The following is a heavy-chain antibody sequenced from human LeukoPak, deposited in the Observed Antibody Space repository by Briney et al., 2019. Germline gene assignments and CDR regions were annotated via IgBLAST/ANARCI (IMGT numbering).Heavy chain of an antibody. D-gene: IGHD3-22*01. J-gene: IGHJ4*02. CDR2: VSYGGINK. CDR1: GFIFSSYA. CDR3: ARGYYYDGSGYCDY. V-gene: IGHV3-30*04. Sequence: GGSLRLSCAASGFIFSSYAMHWVRQAPGKGLEWVAVVSYGGINKNYADSVKGRFTISRDNSKNTLYLQMNSLRTEDTAVYYCARGYYYDGSGYCDYWGQGSLVTVSS.